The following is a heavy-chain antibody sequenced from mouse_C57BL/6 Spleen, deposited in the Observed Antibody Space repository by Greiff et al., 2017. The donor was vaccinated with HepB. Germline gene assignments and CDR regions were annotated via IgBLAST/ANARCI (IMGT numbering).Heavy chain of an antibody. CDR3: ARRLPGDYYAMDY. CDR1: GYTFTSYW. D-gene: IGHD1-2*01. Sequence: QAQLKQPGAELVKPGASVKLSCKASGYTFTSYWMHWVKQRPGRGLEWIGRIDPNSGGTKYNEKFKSKATLTVDKPSSTAYMQLSSLTSEDSAVYYCARRLPGDYYAMDYWGQGTSVTVSS. V-gene: IGHV1-72*01. CDR2: IDPNSGGT. J-gene: IGHJ4*01.